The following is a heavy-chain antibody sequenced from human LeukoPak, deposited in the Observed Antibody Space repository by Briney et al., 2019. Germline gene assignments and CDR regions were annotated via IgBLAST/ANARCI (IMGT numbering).Heavy chain of an antibody. CDR3: AAGNDWLSPLDY. CDR2: IIPIFGTA. Sequence: SVKASCKASGGTFSSYAISWVRQAPGQGLEWMGGIIPIFGTANYAQKFQGRVTITADESTSTAYMELSSLRSEDTAVYYCAAGNDWLSPLDYWGQGTLVTVSS. D-gene: IGHD3-9*01. CDR1: GGTFSSYA. V-gene: IGHV1-69*01. J-gene: IGHJ4*02.